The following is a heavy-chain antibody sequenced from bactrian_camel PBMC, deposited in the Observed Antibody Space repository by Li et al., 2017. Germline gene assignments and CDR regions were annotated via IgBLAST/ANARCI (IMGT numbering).Heavy chain of an antibody. V-gene: IGHV3S40*01. CDR1: GYTHSNY. Sequence: VQLVESGGGSVQAGGSLRLSCAASGYTHSNYMGWFRQAPGKEREGVAAVYTGSSSTYYADSVKGRVTISQDGAKKTVYLHMNRLKPEDTAMYYCAAGDCREGGGWMPPHLWGQGTQVTVS. J-gene: IGHJ4*01. CDR2: VYTGSSST. CDR3: AAGDCREGGGWMPPHL. D-gene: IGHD1*01.